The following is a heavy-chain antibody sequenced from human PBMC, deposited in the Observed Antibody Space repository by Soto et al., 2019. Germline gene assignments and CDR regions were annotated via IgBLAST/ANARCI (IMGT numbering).Heavy chain of an antibody. J-gene: IGHJ4*02. CDR1: GYTFTSYG. Sequence: GASVKVSCKASGYTFTSYGISWVRQAPGQGFEWMSWISAYNGDTNYAQKVQGRVTMTTDTSTSTAFMELRSLRFDDTAVYYCVRDPDGHIDFDYWGQGTLVTVSS. CDR3: VRDPDGHIDFDY. CDR2: ISAYNGDT. V-gene: IGHV1-18*01.